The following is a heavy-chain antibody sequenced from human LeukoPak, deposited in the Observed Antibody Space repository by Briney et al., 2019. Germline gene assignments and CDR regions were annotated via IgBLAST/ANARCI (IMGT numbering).Heavy chain of an antibody. CDR2: IYYSGST. D-gene: IGHD6-19*01. CDR3: ARGSSGWYGPSGY. J-gene: IGHJ4*02. V-gene: IGHV4-59*01. CDR1: GGSISSYY. Sequence: PSETLSLTCTVSGGSISSYYWSWIRQPPGKGQEWIGYIYYSGSTNYNPSLKSRVTISVDTSKNQFSLKLTSVTAADTAMYYCARGSSGWYGPSGYWGQGTLVTVSS.